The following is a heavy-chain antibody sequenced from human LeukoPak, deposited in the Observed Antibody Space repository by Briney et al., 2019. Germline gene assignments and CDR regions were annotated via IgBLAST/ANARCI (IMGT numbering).Heavy chain of an antibody. D-gene: IGHD4-17*01. CDR1: GYSFTSYW. J-gene: IGHJ4*02. CDR2: IYPGDSDT. Sequence: GESLKISCKGSGYSFTSYWIGWVRQMPGKGLEWMGIIYPGDSDTRYSPSFQGQVTISADKSISTAYLQWSSLKASDTAVYYCARGSVLHGDYVGIDYWGQGTLVTVSS. V-gene: IGHV5-51*01. CDR3: ARGSVLHGDYVGIDY.